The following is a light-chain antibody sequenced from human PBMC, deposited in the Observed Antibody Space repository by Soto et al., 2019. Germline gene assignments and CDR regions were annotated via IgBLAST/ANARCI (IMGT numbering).Light chain of an antibody. J-gene: IGKJ3*01. CDR2: DAS. CDR1: QNINNW. Sequence: DIQMTQSPSTLSVSVGDGVTITCRASQNINNWLAWYQQKPGKAPNLLIYDASSLQSGVPSRFSGSGSGTEFTLTISSLQPEDIATYYCQQYNAFSSSVTFGPGTKVEIK. CDR3: QQYNAFSSSVT. V-gene: IGKV1-5*01.